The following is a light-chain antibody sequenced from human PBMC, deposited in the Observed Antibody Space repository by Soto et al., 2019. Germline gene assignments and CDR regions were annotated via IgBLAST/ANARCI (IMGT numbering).Light chain of an antibody. V-gene: IGKV1-13*02. CDR1: QDINSA. Sequence: GDRVTITCRASQDINSALAWYQQKTGKAPRLLIFDASSLQRGVPSRFSGGGSGTDFTLTIYSLQPEDFASYFCQHFDSYPLTFCGGTKVDI. CDR3: QHFDSYPLT. J-gene: IGKJ4*01. CDR2: DAS.